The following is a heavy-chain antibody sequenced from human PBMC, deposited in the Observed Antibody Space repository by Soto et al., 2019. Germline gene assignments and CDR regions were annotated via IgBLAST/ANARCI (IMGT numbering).Heavy chain of an antibody. J-gene: IGHJ2*01. CDR3: AREWEVTEYWYFDL. CDR2: ISVAGNS. V-gene: IGHV3-13*01. CDR1: GFTFSSYD. D-gene: IGHD2-21*02. Sequence: GGSLRLSCAASGFTFSSYDMHWVRQVIGGGLEWVSAISVAGNSHYADSVKGRFTVSRENAKNSLYLQMDGLTAGDTAVYYCAREWEVTEYWYFDLWGRGTLVTVSS.